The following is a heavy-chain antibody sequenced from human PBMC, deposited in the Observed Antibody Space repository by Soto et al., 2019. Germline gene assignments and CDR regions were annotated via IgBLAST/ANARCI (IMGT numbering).Heavy chain of an antibody. Sequence: QVQLVQSGAEMKKPGSSVKVSCKTSGVSFNNNGIGWVRQAPGHGLEWMGGVSPPFRTSNYARKFQGRISITADASTGTVNMELSSLTSEDTAQYYCARVLYYGSGSYSPYGMDVWGQGTTLTVSS. D-gene: IGHD3-10*01. CDR2: VSPPFRTS. CDR3: ARVLYYGSGSYSPYGMDV. V-gene: IGHV1-69*01. J-gene: IGHJ6*02. CDR1: GVSFNNNG.